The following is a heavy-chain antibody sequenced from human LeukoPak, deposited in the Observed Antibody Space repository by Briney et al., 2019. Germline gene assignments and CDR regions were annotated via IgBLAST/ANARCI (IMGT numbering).Heavy chain of an antibody. D-gene: IGHD4-23*01. J-gene: IGHJ4*02. CDR1: GFTFSKFW. CDR2: IKQDGSEK. V-gene: IGHV3-7*04. CDR3: ARDLLYGGHSPFDF. Sequence: PGGSLRLSCAASGFTFSKFWMSWVRQAPGKGLEWVANIKQDGSEKYYVDSVKGRLTISRDNAKNSLYLQMNSLRADDTAVYYCARDLLYGGHSPFDFWGQGTLVTVSS.